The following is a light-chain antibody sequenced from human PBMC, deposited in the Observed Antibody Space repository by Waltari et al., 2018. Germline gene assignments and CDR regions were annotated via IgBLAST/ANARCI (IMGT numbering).Light chain of an antibody. Sequence: EIVMTQSPASLTVSPGARATINCKSSQRVLFSSDNKNYLAWYQQKPGQPPKLLIYWASTRESGVPDRFSGSGSGTDFTLTISSLQAEDVAVYFCQQYYIAQYTFGQGTKLEIK. CDR1: QRVLFSSDNKNY. CDR3: QQYYIAQYT. J-gene: IGKJ2*01. V-gene: IGKV4-1*01. CDR2: WAS.